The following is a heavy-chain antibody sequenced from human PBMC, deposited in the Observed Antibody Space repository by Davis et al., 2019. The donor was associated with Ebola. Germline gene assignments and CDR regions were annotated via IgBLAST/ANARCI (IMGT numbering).Heavy chain of an antibody. Sequence: GGFLRLSCAASQFTFTNFAMNWVRQAPGKGPEWVSSISGSGASTYYADSVKGRFTISRDNSEDTLFLQMHSLRVEDTAMYYCAKGNYDSSGYWGYWFDPWGQGTQVTVSS. V-gene: IGHV3-23*01. CDR3: AKGNYDSSGYWGYWFDP. J-gene: IGHJ5*02. D-gene: IGHD3-22*01. CDR2: ISGSGAST. CDR1: QFTFTNFA.